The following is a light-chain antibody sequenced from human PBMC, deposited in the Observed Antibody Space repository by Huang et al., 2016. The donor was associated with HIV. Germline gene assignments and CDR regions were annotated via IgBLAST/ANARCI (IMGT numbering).Light chain of an antibody. CDR1: QSVGTY. V-gene: IGKV3-11*01. CDR2: DAS. J-gene: IGKJ5*01. CDR3: QQRSDWPRST. Sequence: EIVLTQSPATLSLSPGERATLSCRASQSVGTYFAWYQQKPGQAPRLLISDASYRATGIPARFSGSGSGTDFTLTISSLEPEDFVVYYCQQRSDWPRSTFGQGTRLEIK.